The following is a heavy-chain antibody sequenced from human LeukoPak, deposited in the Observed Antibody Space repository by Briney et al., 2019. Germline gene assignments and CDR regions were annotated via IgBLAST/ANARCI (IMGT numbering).Heavy chain of an antibody. J-gene: IGHJ4*02. Sequence: ASVKVSCKASGYTFTGHYMHWVRQAPGQGLEWMGRINPNSGGTNYAQKFQGRVTMTRDTSISTAYMELSRLRSDDTAVYYCARADANYYYDSSGLVDWGQGTLVTVSS. CDR1: GYTFTGHY. CDR3: ARADANYYYDSSGLVD. CDR2: INPNSGGT. D-gene: IGHD3-22*01. V-gene: IGHV1-2*06.